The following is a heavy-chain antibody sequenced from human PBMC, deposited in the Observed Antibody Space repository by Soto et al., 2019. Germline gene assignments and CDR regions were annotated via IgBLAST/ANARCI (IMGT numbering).Heavy chain of an antibody. Sequence: GGSLRLSSAASGFTFSSNSMNWVRQAPGKGLEWVSYISSSSNIYYADSVKGRFTISRDNAKNSLYLQMNSLRAEDTAVYYCARLPYYSDQWGQGTLVTVSS. J-gene: IGHJ5*02. CDR2: ISSSSNI. CDR1: GFTFSSNS. CDR3: ARLPYYSDQ. V-gene: IGHV3-48*01. D-gene: IGHD3-22*01.